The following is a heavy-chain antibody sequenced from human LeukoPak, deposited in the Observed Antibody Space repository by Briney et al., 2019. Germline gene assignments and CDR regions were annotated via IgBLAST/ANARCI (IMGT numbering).Heavy chain of an antibody. CDR1: GFTFSSYE. CDR3: ARDLGDIVVVVAATLDY. V-gene: IGHV3-21*05. D-gene: IGHD2-15*01. Sequence: GGSLRLSCAASGFTFSSYEMNWVRQAPGKGLEWVSYISSSSSYIYYADSVKGRFTISRDNAKNSLYLQMNSLRAEDTAVYYCARDLGDIVVVVAATLDYWGQGTLVTVSS. CDR2: ISSSSSYI. J-gene: IGHJ4*02.